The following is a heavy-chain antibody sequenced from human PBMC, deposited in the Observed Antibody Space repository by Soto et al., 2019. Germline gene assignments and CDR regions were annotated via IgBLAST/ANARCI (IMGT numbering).Heavy chain of an antibody. V-gene: IGHV1-69*01. CDR3: ARGLIVGTMEGPPPYYYGMDV. J-gene: IGHJ6*02. D-gene: IGHD5-12*01. Sequence: QVQLVQSGAEVKKPGSSVKVSCKASGGTFSSYAISWVRQAPGQGLEWMGGIIPIFGTANYAQKFQGRVTITADESTSTAYMELSSLRSEDTAVYYCARGLIVGTMEGPPPYYYGMDVWGQGTTVTVSS. CDR2: IIPIFGTA. CDR1: GGTFSSYA.